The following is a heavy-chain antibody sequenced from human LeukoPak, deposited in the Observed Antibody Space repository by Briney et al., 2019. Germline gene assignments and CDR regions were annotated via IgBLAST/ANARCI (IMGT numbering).Heavy chain of an antibody. J-gene: IGHJ4*02. Sequence: SETLSLTCAVYGGSFSGYYWSWIRQPPGKGLEWTGEINHSGSTNYNPSLKSRVTISVDTSKNQFSLKLSSVTAADTAVYYCARERFRGYYDSSGYYDYWGQGTLVTVSS. CDR2: INHSGST. D-gene: IGHD3-22*01. V-gene: IGHV4-34*01. CDR1: GGSFSGYY. CDR3: ARERFRGYYDSSGYYDY.